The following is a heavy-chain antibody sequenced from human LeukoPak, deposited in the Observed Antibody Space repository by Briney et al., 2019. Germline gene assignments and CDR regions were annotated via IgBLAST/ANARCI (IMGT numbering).Heavy chain of an antibody. CDR1: GFTFRNYG. CDR3: AKSRDPYYYGSGSSVFDY. Sequence: PGGSLRLSCTASGFTFRNYGVSWVRQAAGKGLEWVSGISGGGESPSYADSVKGRFTISRDNSKNRLYLQMHSLRAEDTAVYYCAKSRDPYYYGSGSSVFDYWGQGTLVTVSS. CDR2: ISGGGESP. D-gene: IGHD3-10*01. J-gene: IGHJ4*02. V-gene: IGHV3-23*01.